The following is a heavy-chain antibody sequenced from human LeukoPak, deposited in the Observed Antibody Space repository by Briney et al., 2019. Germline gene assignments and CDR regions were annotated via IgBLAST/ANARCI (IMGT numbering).Heavy chain of an antibody. CDR3: ARVNYDFWSGYQYYFDY. Sequence: SETLSLTCTVSGGSISSSSYYWGWIRQPPGKGLEWIGSIYYSGSTYYNPSLKSRVTISVDTSKNQFSLKLSSVTAADTAVYYCARVNYDFWSGYQYYFDYWGQGTLVTVSS. CDR1: GGSISSSSYY. D-gene: IGHD3-3*01. CDR2: IYYSGST. V-gene: IGHV4-39*07. J-gene: IGHJ4*02.